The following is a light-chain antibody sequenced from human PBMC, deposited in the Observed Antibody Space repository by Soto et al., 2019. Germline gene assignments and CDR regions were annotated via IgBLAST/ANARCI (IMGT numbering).Light chain of an antibody. J-gene: IGKJ1*01. Sequence: DTQMAQSPSSLSASVGDRISITCRASHTASNYVNWYQQKPGKAPTLLISATSTLQSGVPSRFSGSGSGTDFTLTITSLQPEDFAIYYCQQTYSTPRPFGQGTKVAIK. CDR2: ATS. CDR1: HTASNY. CDR3: QQTYSTPRP. V-gene: IGKV1-39*01.